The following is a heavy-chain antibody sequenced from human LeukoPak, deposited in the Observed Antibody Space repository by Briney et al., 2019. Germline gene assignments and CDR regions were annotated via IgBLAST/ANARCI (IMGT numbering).Heavy chain of an antibody. J-gene: IGHJ5*02. D-gene: IGHD2-2*01. Sequence: GGSLRLSCAASGFTFSSSAMSWVRQAPGKGLVWVSRISKDGSFASYADSVKGRFTISRDNAKNTLYLQINNLRAEDTAVYYCARRLTQYDCFDPWGQGILVTVSS. V-gene: IGHV3-74*01. CDR1: GFTFSSSA. CDR3: ARRLTQYDCFDP. CDR2: ISKDGSFA.